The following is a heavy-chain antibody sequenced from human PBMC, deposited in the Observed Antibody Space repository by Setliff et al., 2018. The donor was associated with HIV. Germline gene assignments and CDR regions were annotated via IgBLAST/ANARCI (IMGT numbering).Heavy chain of an antibody. J-gene: IGHJ4*02. Sequence: ETLRLSCAVSGFTFSSYSVNWVRQAPGKGLEWVSSITSGGYIHYADSVKGRFTISKDTAYNSLYLQMNSLRAEDTAVYYCARGGHGGYSGYDRLDYWGQGTQVTVSS. V-gene: IGHV3-21*01. CDR1: GFTFSSYS. CDR3: ARGGHGGYSGYDRLDY. CDR2: ITSGGYI. D-gene: IGHD5-12*01.